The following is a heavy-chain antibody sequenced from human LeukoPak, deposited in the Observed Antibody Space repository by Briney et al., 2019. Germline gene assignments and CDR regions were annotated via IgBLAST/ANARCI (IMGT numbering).Heavy chain of an antibody. V-gene: IGHV3-7*01. CDR2: IKQDGSVK. J-gene: IGHJ4*02. D-gene: IGHD6-13*01. CDR1: GFTFSNYW. Sequence: PGGSLRLSCVVSGFTFSNYWMSWVRQAPGKGLERVANIKQDGSVKYYVDSLKGRFTISRDNAKNSVYLQMNSLRTEDTAVYYCARIGYSSSSTDYWGQGTLVTVSS. CDR3: ARIGYSSSSTDY.